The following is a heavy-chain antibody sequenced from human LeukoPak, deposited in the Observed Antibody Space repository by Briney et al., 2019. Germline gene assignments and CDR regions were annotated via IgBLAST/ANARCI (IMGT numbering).Heavy chain of an antibody. D-gene: IGHD2-8*01. CDR3: ARVPVFEVGRDAFDI. Sequence: GASVKVSCKASGGTFSSYAISWVRQAPGQGLEWMGGIIPIFGTANYAQKFQGRVTITADESTSTAYMELSSLRSEDTAVYYCARVPVFEVGRDAFDIWGQGTMVTVSS. CDR2: IIPIFGTA. J-gene: IGHJ3*02. CDR1: GGTFSSYA. V-gene: IGHV1-69*13.